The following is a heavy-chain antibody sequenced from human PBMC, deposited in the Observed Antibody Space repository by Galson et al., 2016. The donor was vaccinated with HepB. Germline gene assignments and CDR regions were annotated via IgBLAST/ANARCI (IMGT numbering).Heavy chain of an antibody. CDR3: ARDETGYCRSTSCYTYYHGMDV. CDR2: IWYDGSDK. D-gene: IGHD2-2*02. J-gene: IGHJ6*02. Sequence: SLRLSCAASGFTFRSYALHWVRQAPGKGLAWVAVIWYDGSDKYYADSVKGRFTISRDNSKNTLYLQMNSLRAEATAVYYCARDETGYCRSTSCYTYYHGMDVWGQGTTVTVS. CDR1: GFTFRSYA. V-gene: IGHV3-33*01.